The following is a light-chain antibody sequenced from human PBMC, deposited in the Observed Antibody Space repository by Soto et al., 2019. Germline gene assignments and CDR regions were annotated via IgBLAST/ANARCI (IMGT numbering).Light chain of an antibody. CDR2: LNSDGSH. Sequence: QPVLTQSPSASASLGASVKLTCTLSSGHNNYAIAWHQQQPEKGPRYLMKLNSDGSHSKGDRIPDRFSGSSSGTARYLTSSSTKSEDEADYYCQTWGTGIVVFGGGTKLTVL. J-gene: IGLJ2*01. CDR3: QTWGTGIVV. V-gene: IGLV4-69*01. CDR1: SGHNNYA.